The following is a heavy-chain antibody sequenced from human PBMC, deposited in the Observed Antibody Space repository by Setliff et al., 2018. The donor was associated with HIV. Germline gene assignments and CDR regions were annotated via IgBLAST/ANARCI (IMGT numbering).Heavy chain of an antibody. CDR2: INAGNGNT. D-gene: IGHD3-16*01. V-gene: IGHV1-3*01. CDR3: AKAAVEMTTIAFGGTPGY. Sequence: ASVKVSCKASGYTFTSYAMHWVRQAPGQRLEWMGWINAGNGNTRYSQTFQGRVTITRDTSSNTAYMELSSLRLHDTAVYYCAKAAVEMTTIAFGGTPGYWGQGTLVTVSS. CDR1: GYTFTSYA. J-gene: IGHJ4*02.